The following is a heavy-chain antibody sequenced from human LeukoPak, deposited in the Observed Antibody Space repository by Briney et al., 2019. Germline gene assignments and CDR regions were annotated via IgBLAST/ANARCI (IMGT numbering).Heavy chain of an antibody. V-gene: IGHV3-48*02. D-gene: IGHD2-21*01. Sequence: PWGSLRLSCAASVLTFSSYSMNWVRQAPGKGLEWVSYISSSSSTMTYADSVKGRFTISRDNAKNSLYLQTNSLRDEDTAVYYCASLCGGDCSLINFDIWGQGTMVTVSS. CDR2: ISSSSSTM. CDR1: VLTFSSYS. CDR3: ASLCGGDCSLINFDI. J-gene: IGHJ3*02.